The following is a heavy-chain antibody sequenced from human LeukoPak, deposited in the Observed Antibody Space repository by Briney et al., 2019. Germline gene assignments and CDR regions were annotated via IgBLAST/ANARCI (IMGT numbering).Heavy chain of an antibody. V-gene: IGHV3-23*01. D-gene: IGHD3-10*01. CDR1: GFTLTSRA. CDR3: AKNLWFGELLLGGAFDM. J-gene: IGHJ3*02. CDR2: ISGSGGST. Sequence: PGGSLRLSCAVSGFTLTSRAMSWVRQAPGKGLEWVSTISGSGGSTYYADSVKGRFTLSRDNSTNTMYLQMNTLRAEDTAVYYCAKNLWFGELLLGGAFDMWGQGTMVTVSS.